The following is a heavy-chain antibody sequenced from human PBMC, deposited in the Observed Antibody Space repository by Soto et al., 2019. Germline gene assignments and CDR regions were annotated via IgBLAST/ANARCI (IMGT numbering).Heavy chain of an antibody. D-gene: IGHD3-22*01. V-gene: IGHV4-59*01. CDR3: ARSIDSSGYYFSNC. J-gene: IGHJ4*02. Sequence: SETLSLTCTVSGGFISSYYWSWIRQSPGKGLEWIGYTHHTGSTNYNPSLKSRVTMSLDTSRNQFSLKLYSVTAADTAMYYCARSIDSSGYYFSNCWGQGTLVTVSS. CDR1: GGFISSYY. CDR2: THHTGST.